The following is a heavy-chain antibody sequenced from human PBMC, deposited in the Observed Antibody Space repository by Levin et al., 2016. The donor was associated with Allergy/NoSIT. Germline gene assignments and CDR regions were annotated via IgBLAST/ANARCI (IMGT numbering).Heavy chain of an antibody. V-gene: IGHV1-18*01. D-gene: IGHD3-16*02. CDR3: ARDGGAILSNWFDP. J-gene: IGHJ5*02. CDR2: ISAYNGNT. Sequence: WVRQAPGQGLEWMGWISAYNGNTNYAQKLQGRVTMTTDTSTSTAYMELRSLRSDDTAVYYCARDGGAILSNWFDPWGQGTLVTVSS.